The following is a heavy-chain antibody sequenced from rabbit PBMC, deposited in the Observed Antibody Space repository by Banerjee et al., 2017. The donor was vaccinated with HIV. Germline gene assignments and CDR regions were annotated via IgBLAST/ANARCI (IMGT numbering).Heavy chain of an antibody. CDR3: ARDRWGGTYYNL. Sequence: QEQLKESGGDLVKPEGSLTLTCTASGFSFSSSYWMYSVRQAPGKGLEWIACIYAGSGGTTYYASWVNGRFTISKTSSTTVTLQMTSLTAADTATYFCARDRWGGTYYNLWGPGTLVPVS. CDR1: GFSFSSSYW. V-gene: IGHV1S45*01. D-gene: IGHD8-1*01. CDR2: IYAGSGGTT. J-gene: IGHJ4*01.